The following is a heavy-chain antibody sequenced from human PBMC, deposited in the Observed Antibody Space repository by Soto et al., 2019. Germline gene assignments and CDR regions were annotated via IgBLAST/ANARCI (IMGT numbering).Heavy chain of an antibody. CDR2: IYYSGST. J-gene: IGHJ4*02. D-gene: IGHD5-18*01. Sequence: QVQLQESGPGLVKPSQTLSLTCTVSGGSISSNDYYWSWIRQLPGKGLEWIGYIYYSGSTYYNPSFKSRVTIPVDTSKNQFSLILYSVTAADTAVYYCARDQGGYTIFDYWGQGTLVTVSS. CDR3: ARDQGGYTIFDY. CDR1: GGSISSNDYY. V-gene: IGHV4-31*03.